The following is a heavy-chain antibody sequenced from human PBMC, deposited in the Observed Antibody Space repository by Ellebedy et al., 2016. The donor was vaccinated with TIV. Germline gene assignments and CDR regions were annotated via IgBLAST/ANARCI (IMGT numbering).Heavy chain of an antibody. CDR1: GFTFSSYW. CDR2: INSDGSST. CDR3: ARDLSMVRGAPTAN. D-gene: IGHD3-10*01. J-gene: IGHJ4*02. V-gene: IGHV3-74*01. Sequence: GESLKISCAASGFTFSSYWMHWVRQAPGKGLVWVSRINSDGSSTSYADSVKGRFTISRDNAKNTLYLQMNSLRAEDTAVYYCARDLSMVRGAPTANWGQGTLVTVSS.